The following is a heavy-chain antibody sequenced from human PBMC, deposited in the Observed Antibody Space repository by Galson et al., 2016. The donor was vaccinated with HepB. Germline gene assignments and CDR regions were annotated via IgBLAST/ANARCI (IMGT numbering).Heavy chain of an antibody. V-gene: IGHV4-39*01. Sequence: SETLSLTCTVSDGSISSGGYYWPWIRQPPGKGLEWIGSIYHGGTTYYNPSLKSRVTISVDTSKNQFSPNLTSVTAADTAVYYCARRGLMVEPNWGQGTLVTVSS. J-gene: IGHJ4*02. D-gene: IGHD1-14*01. CDR2: IYHGGTT. CDR3: ARRGLMVEPN. CDR1: DGSISSGGYY.